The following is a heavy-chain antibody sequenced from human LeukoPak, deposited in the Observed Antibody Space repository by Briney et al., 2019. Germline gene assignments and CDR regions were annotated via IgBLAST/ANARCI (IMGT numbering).Heavy chain of an antibody. CDR2: INPNSGGT. V-gene: IGHV1-2*02. CDR3: ARGVSSGYYYFLLPDY. D-gene: IGHD3-22*01. J-gene: IGHJ4*02. CDR1: GYTFTGYY. Sequence: ASVKVSCKASGYTFTGYYMHWVRQAPGQGLEWMGWINPNSGGTNYAQKFQGRVTMTRDTSISTAYMELSRLRSDDTAVYYCARGVSSGYYYFLLPDYWGQGTLVTVSS.